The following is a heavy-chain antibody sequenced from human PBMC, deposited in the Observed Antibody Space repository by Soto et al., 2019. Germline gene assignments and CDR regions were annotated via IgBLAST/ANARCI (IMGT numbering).Heavy chain of an antibody. J-gene: IGHJ5*02. CDR2: IFYSGST. D-gene: IGHD3-3*01. Sequence: YXXWXRQPPGKGLEWIGYIFYSGSTNYNPSLKSRVTISVDTSKNQFSLRLSSVTAADTAVYYCARGSGSYDWFDPWGQGTLVTVSS. CDR3: ARGSGSYDWFDP. V-gene: IGHV4-59*01. CDR1: Y.